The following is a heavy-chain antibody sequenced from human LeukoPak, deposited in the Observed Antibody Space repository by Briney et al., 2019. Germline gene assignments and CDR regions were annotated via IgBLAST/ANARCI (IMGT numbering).Heavy chain of an antibody. J-gene: IGHJ6*02. CDR3: ARSPPPKTGYSSSPLPYGMDV. CDR1: GYTFTNYA. Sequence: ASVKVSCKASGYTFTNYAMHWVRQAPGQGLEWMGWISAYNGNTNYAQKLQGRVTMTTDTSTSTAYMELRSLRSDDTAVYYCARSPPPKTGYSSSPLPYGMDVWGQGTTVTVSS. D-gene: IGHD6-13*01. CDR2: ISAYNGNT. V-gene: IGHV1-18*01.